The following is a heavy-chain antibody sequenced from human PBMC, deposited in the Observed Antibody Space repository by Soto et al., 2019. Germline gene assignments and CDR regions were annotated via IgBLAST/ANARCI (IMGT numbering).Heavy chain of an antibody. J-gene: IGHJ6*02. V-gene: IGHV3-13*01. CDR1: GFTFSSYD. CDR2: IGTAGDT. Sequence: GGSLRLSCAASGFTFSSYDMHWVRQATGKGLEWVSAIGTAGDTYYPGSVKGRFTISRENAKNSLYLQMNSLRAGDTAVYYCARGAHVHYGSGSYYYYYYGMDVWGQGTTVTVSS. CDR3: ARGAHVHYGSGSYYYYYYGMDV. D-gene: IGHD3-10*01.